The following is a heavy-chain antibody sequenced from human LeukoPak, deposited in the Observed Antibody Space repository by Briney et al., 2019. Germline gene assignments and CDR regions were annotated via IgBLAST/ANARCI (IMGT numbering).Heavy chain of an antibody. CDR2: IIPILGIA. CDR3: ARGRVAQAIYYYDSSGYLN. D-gene: IGHD3-22*01. V-gene: IGHV1-69*04. J-gene: IGHJ4*02. Sequence: SVKVSCKASGYTFTGYYMHWVRQAPGQGLEWMGRIIPILGIANYAQKFQGRVTITADKSTSTAYMELSSLRSEDTAVYYCARGRVAQAIYYYDSSGYLNWGQGTLVTVSS. CDR1: GYTFTGYY.